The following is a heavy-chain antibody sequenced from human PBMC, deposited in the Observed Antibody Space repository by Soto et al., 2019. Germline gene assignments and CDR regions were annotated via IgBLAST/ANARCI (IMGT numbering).Heavy chain of an antibody. CDR3: AREKPVASPGWLAT. J-gene: IGHJ5*02. Sequence: SETLSLTCTVSGDSISSYFWSWIRQPAGKGLEWIGRVHTSGSTTYNPSLKSRVTMSVDTSKSQFSLKLTSVTAADTAVYYCAREKPVASPGWLATWAQGTLVTVS. D-gene: IGHD6-19*01. CDR1: GDSISSYF. V-gene: IGHV4-4*07. CDR2: VHTSGST.